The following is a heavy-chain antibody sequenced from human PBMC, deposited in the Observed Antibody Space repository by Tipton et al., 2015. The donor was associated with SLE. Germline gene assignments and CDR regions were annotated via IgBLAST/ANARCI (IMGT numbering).Heavy chain of an antibody. CDR1: GGSISSGAHY. CDR3: ARGVLGGSYPY. D-gene: IGHD1-26*01. J-gene: IGHJ4*02. V-gene: IGHV4-34*01. CDR2: INHSGST. Sequence: TLSLTCTVSGGSISSGAHYWSWIRQPPGKGLEWIGEINHSGSTNYNPSLKSRVTISVDTSKNQFSLKLSSVTAADTTVYYCARGVLGGSYPYWGQGTLVTVSS.